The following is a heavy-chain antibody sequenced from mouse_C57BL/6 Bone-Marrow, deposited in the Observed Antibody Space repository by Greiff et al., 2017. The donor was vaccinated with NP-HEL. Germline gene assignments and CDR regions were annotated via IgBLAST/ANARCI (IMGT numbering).Heavy chain of an antibody. D-gene: IGHD1-1*01. J-gene: IGHJ1*03. CDR3: ARCRTVVALPDV. V-gene: IGHV1-80*01. CDR1: GYAFSSYW. Sequence: VQLQQSGAELVKPGASVKISCKASGYAFSSYWMNWVKQRPGKGLEWIGQIYPGDGDTNYNGKFKGKATLTADKSSSTAYMQLSSLTSEDSAVYFCARCRTVVALPDVWGTGTTVTVSS. CDR2: IYPGDGDT.